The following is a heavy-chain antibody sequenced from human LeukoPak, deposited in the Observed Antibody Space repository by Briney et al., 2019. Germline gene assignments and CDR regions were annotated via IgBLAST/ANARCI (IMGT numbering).Heavy chain of an antibody. D-gene: IGHD1-26*01. CDR1: GGSISYFY. V-gene: IGHV4-4*07. CDR3: ARVRGSSGSYEYYHYMDV. Sequence: SETLSLTCTVSGGSISYFYWSWIRQPAGKGLEWIGRIYTSGSTNYNPSLKSRVTMPVDTSKKQFSLKLSSVTAADTAVYYCARVRGSSGSYEYYHYMDVWGKGTTVTISS. CDR2: IYTSGST. J-gene: IGHJ6*03.